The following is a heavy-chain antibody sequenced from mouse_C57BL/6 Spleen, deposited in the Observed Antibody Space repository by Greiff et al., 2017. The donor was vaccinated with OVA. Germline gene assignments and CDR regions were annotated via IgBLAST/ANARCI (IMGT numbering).Heavy chain of an antibody. CDR3: AKKGGSSYYWYFDV. D-gene: IGHD1-1*01. Sequence: VQRVESGPGLVQPSQSLSITCTVSGFSLTSYGVHWVRQSPGKGLEWLGVIWRGGGTDYNAAFMSRLSITKDNSKCQVFFKLNSLQADDTAIYDGAKKGGSSYYWYFDVWGTGTTVTVSS. V-gene: IGHV2-5*01. CDR2: IWRGGGT. J-gene: IGHJ1*03. CDR1: GFSLTSYG.